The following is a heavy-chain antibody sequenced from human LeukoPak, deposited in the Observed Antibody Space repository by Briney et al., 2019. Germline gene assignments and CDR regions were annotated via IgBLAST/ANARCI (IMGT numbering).Heavy chain of an antibody. Sequence: PSETLSLPCTVSGGSISSYYWSWIRQPPGKGLEWIGYIYYSGSTNYNPSLKSRVTISVDTSKNQFSLKLSSVTAADTAVYYCAGRSGYYTPTYFDYWGQGTLVTVSS. V-gene: IGHV4-59*01. D-gene: IGHD3-3*01. CDR1: GGSISSYY. J-gene: IGHJ4*02. CDR3: AGRSGYYTPTYFDY. CDR2: IYYSGST.